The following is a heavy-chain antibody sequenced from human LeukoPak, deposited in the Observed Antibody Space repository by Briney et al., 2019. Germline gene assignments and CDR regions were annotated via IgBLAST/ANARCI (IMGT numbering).Heavy chain of an antibody. D-gene: IGHD3-16*02. CDR1: GGSFSGYY. J-gene: IGHJ4*02. V-gene: IGHV4-34*01. CDR3: ARGTRHYVWGSYRSYYFDY. CDR2: INHSGST. Sequence: NPSETLSLTCAVYGGSFSGYYWSWIRQPPGKGLEWIGEINHSGSTNYNPSLKSRVTISVDTSKNQLSLKLSSVTAADTAVYYCARGTRHYVWGSYRSYYFDYWGQGTLVTVSS.